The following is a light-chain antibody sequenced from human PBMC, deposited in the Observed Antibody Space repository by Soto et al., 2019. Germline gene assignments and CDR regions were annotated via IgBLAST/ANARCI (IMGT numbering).Light chain of an antibody. J-gene: IGKJ1*01. CDR2: DAS. CDR1: QSISSW. V-gene: IGKV1-5*01. CDR3: QQYETYSPT. Sequence: DIQMTQSPSTLSASVGDRVTITCRASQSISSWLAWYQQKPGKAPKLLIYDASSLESGVPSRFSGSGSGTEFTLTISSLQPDDFATYYCQQYETYSPTFGQGTKVDIK.